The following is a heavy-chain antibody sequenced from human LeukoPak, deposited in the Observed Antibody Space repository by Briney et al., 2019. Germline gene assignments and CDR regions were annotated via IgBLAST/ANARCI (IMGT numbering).Heavy chain of an antibody. CDR1: GGSFSGYY. CDR3: ARRGDIVVVPAAIGYFDY. J-gene: IGHJ4*02. Sequence: SETLSLTCAVYGGSFSGYYWSWLRQPPGKGLEWIGEINHSGSTNYNPSLKSRVTISVDTSKNQFSLKLSSVTAADTAVYYCARRGDIVVVPAAIGYFDYWGQGTLVTVSS. D-gene: IGHD2-2*01. V-gene: IGHV4-34*01. CDR2: INHSGST.